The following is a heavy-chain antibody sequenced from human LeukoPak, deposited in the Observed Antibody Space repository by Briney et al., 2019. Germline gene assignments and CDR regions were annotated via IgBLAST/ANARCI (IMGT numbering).Heavy chain of an antibody. CDR3: AREGSTTDTYYYYGMDV. CDR2: INPSGGST. V-gene: IGHV1-46*01. CDR1: GYTFTSYY. J-gene: IGHJ6*02. Sequence: ASVKVSCKASGYTFTSYYMHWVRQAPGQGLEWMGIINPSGGSTSYAQKFQGRVTMTRDTSTSTVYMELSSLRSEDTAVYHCAREGSTTDTYYYYGMDVWGQGTTVTVSS. D-gene: IGHD1-1*01.